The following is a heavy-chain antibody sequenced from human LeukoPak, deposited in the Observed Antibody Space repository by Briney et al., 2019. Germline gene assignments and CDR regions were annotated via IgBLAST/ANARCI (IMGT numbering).Heavy chain of an antibody. Sequence: ASVKVSCKASGGTFSSYAISWVRQAPGQGLEWMGGIIPIFGTANYAQKFQGRVTITADKSTSTAYMELSSLRSEDTAVYYCARDRGSSGWSRAFDIWGQGTMVTVSS. CDR2: IIPIFGTA. CDR3: ARDRGSSGWSRAFDI. V-gene: IGHV1-69*06. D-gene: IGHD6-19*01. J-gene: IGHJ3*02. CDR1: GGTFSSYA.